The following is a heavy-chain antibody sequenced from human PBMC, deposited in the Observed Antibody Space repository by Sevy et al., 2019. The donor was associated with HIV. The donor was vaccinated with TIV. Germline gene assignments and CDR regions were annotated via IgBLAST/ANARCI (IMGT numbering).Heavy chain of an antibody. CDR3: ASLSGYYYDSSRYYNTDAFDI. Sequence: ASVKVSCKASGYTFTDYFMHWVRQAPGQGLEWMGWINPNSGGTNYGKRFRGRVTMTRDTSISTAYMELSRLRSDDTAVYYCASLSGYYYDSSRYYNTDAFDIWGQGTMVTVSS. V-gene: IGHV1-2*02. CDR1: GYTFTDYF. D-gene: IGHD3-22*01. J-gene: IGHJ3*02. CDR2: INPNSGGT.